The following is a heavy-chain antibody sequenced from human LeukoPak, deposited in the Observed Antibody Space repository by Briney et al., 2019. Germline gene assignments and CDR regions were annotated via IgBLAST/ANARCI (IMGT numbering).Heavy chain of an antibody. D-gene: IGHD5-24*01. CDR1: GFTFSDYV. V-gene: IGHV3-23*01. CDR3: AKSGYNRFDY. Sequence: GESLRLSCAASGFTFSDYVMIWVRQAPGKGLEWVSSISGSGSGGSTYYADSVKGRFTISRDNSKNTLYLQMNSLIAEDTAVYYCAKSGYNRFDYWGQGTRVTVSS. CDR2: ISGSGSGGST. J-gene: IGHJ4*02.